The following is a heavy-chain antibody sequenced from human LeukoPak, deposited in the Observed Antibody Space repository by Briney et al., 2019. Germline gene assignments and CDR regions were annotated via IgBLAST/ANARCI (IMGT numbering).Heavy chain of an antibody. CDR3: AREHYYGSGSYLRPPRWFDP. Sequence: SVKVSCKASGGTFSSYAISWVRQAPGQGLEWMGGIIPIFGTANYAQKFQGRVTITADESTSTAYMELSSLRSEDTAVYYCAREHYYGSGSYLRPPRWFDPWGQGTLVTASS. CDR2: IIPIFGTA. D-gene: IGHD3-10*01. J-gene: IGHJ5*02. CDR1: GGTFSSYA. V-gene: IGHV1-69*13.